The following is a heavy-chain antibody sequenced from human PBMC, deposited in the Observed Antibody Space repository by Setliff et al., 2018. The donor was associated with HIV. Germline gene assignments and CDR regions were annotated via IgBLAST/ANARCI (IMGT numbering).Heavy chain of an antibody. D-gene: IGHD2-8*02. CDR1: GGSFSDYY. Sequence: PSETLSLTCAVYGGSFSDYYWSWIRQPPGKGLEWIGEINHSGSTNYNPSLKSRVTISVDTSKSQFSLKLSSVTAADTAVYYCARVFWYGLPQIYYYMDVWGKGTTVTVSS. J-gene: IGHJ6*03. CDR3: ARVFWYGLPQIYYYMDV. CDR2: INHSGST. V-gene: IGHV4-34*01.